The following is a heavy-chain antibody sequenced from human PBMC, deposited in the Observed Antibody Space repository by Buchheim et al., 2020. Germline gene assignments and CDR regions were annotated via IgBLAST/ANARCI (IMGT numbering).Heavy chain of an antibody. J-gene: IGHJ6*02. V-gene: IGHV3-48*01. CDR1: GFTFSSYS. CDR3: ARDQGGGGMDV. D-gene: IGHD1-26*01. CDR2: IISSSSTI. Sequence: EVQLVESGGGLVQPGGSLRLSCAASGFTFSSYSMNWVRQAPGKGLEWVSYIISSSSTIYYADPVKGRFTIYRDYAKTSLYLQMNSLRGEDTAVYYCARDQGGGGMDVWGQGTT.